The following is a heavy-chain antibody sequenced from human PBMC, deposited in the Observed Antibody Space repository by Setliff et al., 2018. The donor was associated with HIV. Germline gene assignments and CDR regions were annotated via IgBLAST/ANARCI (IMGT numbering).Heavy chain of an antibody. J-gene: IGHJ6*03. CDR2: INHSGRT. CDR1: GGSFSGYH. V-gene: IGHV4-34*01. D-gene: IGHD2-15*01. Sequence: PSETLSLTCAVYGGSFSGYHWNWIRLPPGKGLEWIGEINHSGRTNYNPSLKSRVTISVDTSKNQFSLKLRSVTAADTAMYYCSRVSITYCYSIPTFYYYYMDVWGKGTKVTVSS. CDR3: SRVSITYCYSIPTFYYYYMDV.